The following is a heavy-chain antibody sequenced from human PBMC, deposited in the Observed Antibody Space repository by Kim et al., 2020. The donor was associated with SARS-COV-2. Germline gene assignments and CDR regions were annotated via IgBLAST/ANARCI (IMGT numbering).Heavy chain of an antibody. V-gene: IGHV1-46*01. J-gene: IGHJ6*02. CDR2: INPSGGST. CDR1: GYTFTSYY. CDR3: AREGANHDYYYYYGMDV. D-gene: IGHD1-26*01. Sequence: ASVKVSCKASGYTFTSYYMHWVRQAPGQGLEWMGIINPSGGSTSYAQKFQGRVTMTRDTSTSTVYMELSSLRSEDTAVYYCAREGANHDYYYYYGMDVWGQGTTVTVSS.